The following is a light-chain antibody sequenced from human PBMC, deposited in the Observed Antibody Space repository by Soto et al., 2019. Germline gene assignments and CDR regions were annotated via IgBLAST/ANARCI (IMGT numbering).Light chain of an antibody. CDR1: QSVSSSY. J-gene: IGKJ5*01. CDR2: GAS. V-gene: IGKV3-20*01. CDR3: QQYNNWPII. Sequence: EMVMTQSPATLSVSPGERATLSCRASQSVSSSYLAWYQQKPGQAPRLLIYGASSRATGIPDRFSGSGSGTDFTLTISRLEPEDFAVYYCQQYNNWPIIFGQGTRLEIK.